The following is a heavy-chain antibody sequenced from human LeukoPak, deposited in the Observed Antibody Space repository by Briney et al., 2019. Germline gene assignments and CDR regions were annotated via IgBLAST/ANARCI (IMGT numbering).Heavy chain of an antibody. CDR2: IKQDGSEK. J-gene: IGHJ4*02. CDR1: GFTFSSYW. D-gene: IGHD3-10*01. CDR3: ARDNRGDCFDY. V-gene: IGHV3-7*01. Sequence: GGSLRLSCAASGFTFSSYWMSWVRQAPGKGLEWVANIKQDGSEKYYVESVKGRFTISRDNAKSSLYLQMNSLRAEDTAVYYCARDNRGDCFDYWGQGTLVTVSS.